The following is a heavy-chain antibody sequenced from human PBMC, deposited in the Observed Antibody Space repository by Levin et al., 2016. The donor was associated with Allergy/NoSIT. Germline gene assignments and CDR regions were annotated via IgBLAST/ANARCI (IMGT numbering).Heavy chain of an antibody. J-gene: IGHJ5*02. D-gene: IGHD3-3*01. CDR3: ARARPRLFWSGTEFDP. Sequence: WIRQPPGKGLEWVSGINWNGGSTGYADSVKGRFTISRDNAKNSLYLQMNSLRAEDTALYHCARARPRLFWSGTEFDPWGQGTLVTVSS. CDR2: INWNGGST. V-gene: IGHV3-20*01.